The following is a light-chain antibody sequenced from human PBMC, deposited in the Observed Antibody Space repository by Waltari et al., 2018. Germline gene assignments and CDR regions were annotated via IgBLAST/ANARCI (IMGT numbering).Light chain of an antibody. V-gene: IGKV3-20*01. CDR1: PSVSRS. Sequence: EIVLTQSPGTLSLSPGERATLSGRASPSVSRSLAWYQQKPGQAPRLLIYGASSRATGVPDRFSGSGSGTDFSLTISRLEPEDFAVYYCQHYVRLPVSFGQGTKVEIK. CDR3: QHYVRLPVS. J-gene: IGKJ1*01. CDR2: GAS.